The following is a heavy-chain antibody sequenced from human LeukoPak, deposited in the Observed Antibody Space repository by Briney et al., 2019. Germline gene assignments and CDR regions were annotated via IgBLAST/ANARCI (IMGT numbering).Heavy chain of an antibody. CDR2: IYYSGST. V-gene: IGHV4-30-4*01. J-gene: IGHJ4*02. Sequence: NPSETLSHTCTVSGGSISSGDYYWSWIRQPPGKGLEWIGYIYYSGSTYYNPSLKSRVTISVDTSKNQFSLKLSSVTAADTAVYYCAREVSHGGNSFDYWGQGTLVTVSS. CDR1: GGSISSGDYY. D-gene: IGHD4-23*01. CDR3: AREVSHGGNSFDY.